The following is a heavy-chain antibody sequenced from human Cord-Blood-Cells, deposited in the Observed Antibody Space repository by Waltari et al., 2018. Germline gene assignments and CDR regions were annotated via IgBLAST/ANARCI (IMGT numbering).Heavy chain of an antibody. J-gene: IGHJ4*02. Sequence: GYYWSWIRQPPGKGLEWIGEINHSGSTNYNPSLKSRVTISVDTSKNQFSLKLSSVTAADTVVYYCARGSSSWYFDYWGQGTLVTVSS. CDR2: INHSGST. V-gene: IGHV4-34*01. CDR3: ARGSSSWYFDY. CDR1: GYY. D-gene: IGHD6-13*01.